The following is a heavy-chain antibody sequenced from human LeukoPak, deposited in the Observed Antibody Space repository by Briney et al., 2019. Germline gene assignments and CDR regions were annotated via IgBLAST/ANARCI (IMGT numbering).Heavy chain of an antibody. J-gene: IGHJ6*02. D-gene: IGHD3-16*01. Sequence: PSETLSLTCTVSGGSINSYYWSWIRQPPGKGLEWIGYIYNSGSANYNPSLKSRVTISVDTSKNQFSLRLSSVTAADTAMYYCARESETTLGGYYYGMDVWGQGTTVTVSS. CDR2: IYNSGSA. CDR1: GGSINSYY. CDR3: ARESETTLGGYYYGMDV. V-gene: IGHV4-59*01.